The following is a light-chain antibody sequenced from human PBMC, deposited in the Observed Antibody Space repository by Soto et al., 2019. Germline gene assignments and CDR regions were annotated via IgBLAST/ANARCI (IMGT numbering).Light chain of an antibody. CDR3: LQDYNY. V-gene: IGKV1-6*01. J-gene: IGKJ2*01. CDR2: AAS. Sequence: AIEMTQSPSSLSASVGDRVTITCRASQGIRNDLGWYQQKPGKAPKLLIYAASSLQSGVPSRFSGSGSGTDFTLTISSLQPEDFATYYCLQDYNYFGQGTKLEIK. CDR1: QGIRND.